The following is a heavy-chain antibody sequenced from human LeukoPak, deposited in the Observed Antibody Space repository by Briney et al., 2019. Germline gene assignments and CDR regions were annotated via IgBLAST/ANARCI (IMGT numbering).Heavy chain of an antibody. J-gene: IGHJ4*02. CDR2: ISAYNGNT. CDR3: ARDSHAGFRRGYYQFDY. D-gene: IGHD3-3*01. V-gene: IGHV1-18*01. CDR1: GYTFTSYG. Sequence: ASVKVSCKASGYTFTSYGISWVRQAPGQGLEWMGWISAYNGNTNYAQKFQGRVTMTRDTSISTAYMELSRPRSDDTAVYYCARDSHAGFRRGYYQFDYWGQGTLVTVSS.